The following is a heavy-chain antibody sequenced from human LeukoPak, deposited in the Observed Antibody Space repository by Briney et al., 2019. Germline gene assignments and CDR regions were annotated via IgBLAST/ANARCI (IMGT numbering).Heavy chain of an antibody. V-gene: IGHV3-23*01. D-gene: IGHD1-26*01. CDR1: GFTFSSYA. Sequence: PGGSLRLSCAASGFTFSSYAMSWVRQAPGKGLEWVSAISGSGGSTYYADSVKGRFTISRDNSKNTLYLQMNSLRAEDTAVYYCAKNSGSYPYYYYYMDVWGKGTTVTVSS. CDR2: ISGSGGST. J-gene: IGHJ6*03. CDR3: AKNSGSYPYYYYYMDV.